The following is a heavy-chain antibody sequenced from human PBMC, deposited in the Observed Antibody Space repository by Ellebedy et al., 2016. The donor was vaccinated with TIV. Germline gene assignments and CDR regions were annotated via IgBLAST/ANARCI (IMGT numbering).Heavy chain of an antibody. D-gene: IGHD5-12*01. V-gene: IGHV1-18*01. J-gene: IGHJ4*01. CDR1: GYSFPSYG. CDR3: AGDLDSGYERFDY. Sequence: AASVKVSCKASGYSFPSYGISWVRQAPGQGLEWMGWINAYNGNTNYAQKVQGRVTMTTDTSTSTAFMELRSLRSDDTAVYYCAGDLDSGYERFDYWGQGTLVTVSS. CDR2: INAYNGNT.